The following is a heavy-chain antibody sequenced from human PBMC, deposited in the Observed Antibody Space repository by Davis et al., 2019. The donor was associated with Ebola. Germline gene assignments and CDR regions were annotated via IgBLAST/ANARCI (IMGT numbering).Heavy chain of an antibody. CDR1: GGTFSSYA. V-gene: IGHV1-69*13. CDR3: ARERFYYDSSGYYRDRDYYYYGMDV. D-gene: IGHD3-22*01. Sequence: SVKVSCKASGGTFSSYAISWVRQAPGQGLEWMGGIIPIFGTANYAQKFQGRVTITADESTSTAYMELSSLRSEDTAVYYCARERFYYDSSGYYRDRDYYYYGMDVWGQGTTVTVSS. CDR2: IIPIFGTA. J-gene: IGHJ6*02.